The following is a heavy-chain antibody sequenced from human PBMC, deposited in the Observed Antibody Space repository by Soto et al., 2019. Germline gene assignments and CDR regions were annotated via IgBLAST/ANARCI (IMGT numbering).Heavy chain of an antibody. CDR3: ARVAVVPAARWNYYYGMDV. V-gene: IGHV1-18*01. CDR2: ISAYNGNT. J-gene: IGHJ6*02. CDR1: GYTFTSYG. D-gene: IGHD2-2*01. Sequence: ASVKVSCKASGYTFTSYGISWVLQAPGQGLEWMGWISAYNGNTNYAQKLQGRVTMTTDTSTSTAYMELRSLRSDDTAVYYCARVAVVPAARWNYYYGMDVWGQGTTVTVSS.